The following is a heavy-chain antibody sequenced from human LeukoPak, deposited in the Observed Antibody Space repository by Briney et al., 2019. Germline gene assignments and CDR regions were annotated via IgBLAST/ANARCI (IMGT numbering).Heavy chain of an antibody. D-gene: IGHD4-17*01. Sequence: PSETLSLTCAVSADSFSSHYWTWIRQPPGKGLEWIGYIFYIGSTNYNPSLKSRVTISIDTSRNQFSLKLSSVTAADTAVYYCARDLVTVTKGFDIWGQGTMVSVSS. CDR3: ARDLVTVTKGFDI. V-gene: IGHV4-59*11. CDR1: ADSFSSHY. J-gene: IGHJ3*02. CDR2: IFYIGST.